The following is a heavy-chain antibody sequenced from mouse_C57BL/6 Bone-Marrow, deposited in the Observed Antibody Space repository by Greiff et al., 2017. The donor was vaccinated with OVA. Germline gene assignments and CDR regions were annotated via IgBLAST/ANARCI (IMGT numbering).Heavy chain of an antibody. CDR3: TTFDGYYPAWFAY. Sequence: VQLKESGAELVRPGASVKLSCTASGFNIKDDYMHWVKQRPEQGLEWIGWIDPENGDTEYASKFQGKATITADTSSNTAYLQLSSLTSEDTAVDYCTTFDGYYPAWFAYWGQGTLVTVSA. CDR2: IDPENGDT. V-gene: IGHV14-4*01. CDR1: GFNIKDDY. D-gene: IGHD2-3*01. J-gene: IGHJ3*01.